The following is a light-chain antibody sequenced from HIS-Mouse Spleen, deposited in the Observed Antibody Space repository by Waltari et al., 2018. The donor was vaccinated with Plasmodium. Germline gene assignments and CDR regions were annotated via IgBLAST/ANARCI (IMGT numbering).Light chain of an antibody. Sequence: QSALTPPASVSGSPGQSITISCTGTSSDVGGYNYVSWYQQHPGKAPKLMIYDVSNRALGVSNRFSGSKAGNTASLTISGLQAEDEADYYCRSYTSSSTRVFGGGTKLTVL. CDR1: SSDVGGYNY. J-gene: IGLJ3*02. CDR3: RSYTSSSTRV. CDR2: DVS. V-gene: IGLV2-14*03.